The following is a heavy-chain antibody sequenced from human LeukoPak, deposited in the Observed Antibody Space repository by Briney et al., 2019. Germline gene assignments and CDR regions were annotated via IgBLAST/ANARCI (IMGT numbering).Heavy chain of an antibody. CDR2: INPNSGGT. D-gene: IGHD6-25*01. J-gene: IGHJ4*02. CDR1: GYTFTGYY. Sequence: ASVKVSCKASGYTFTGYYMHWVRQAPGQGLEWMGWINPNSGGTNYAQKFQGRVTMTRDTSINTAYMELSRLRSDDTAVYYCARSMGIAAPFDYWGQGTLVTVSS. V-gene: IGHV1-2*02. CDR3: ARSMGIAAPFDY.